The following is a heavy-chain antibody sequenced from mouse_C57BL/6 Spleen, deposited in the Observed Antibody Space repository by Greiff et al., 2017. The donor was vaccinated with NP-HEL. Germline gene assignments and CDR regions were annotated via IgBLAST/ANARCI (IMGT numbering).Heavy chain of an antibody. CDR2: IDPSDSYT. CDR1: GCTFTSYW. V-gene: IGHV1-69*01. Sequence: QVQLQQPGAELVMPGASVKLSCKASGCTFTSYWMHWVKQRPGQGLEWIGEIDPSDSYTNYNQKFKGKSTLTVDKSSSTAYMQLSSLTSEDSAVYYCARYYYGDDYWGQGTTLTVSS. D-gene: IGHD1-1*01. CDR3: ARYYYGDDY. J-gene: IGHJ2*01.